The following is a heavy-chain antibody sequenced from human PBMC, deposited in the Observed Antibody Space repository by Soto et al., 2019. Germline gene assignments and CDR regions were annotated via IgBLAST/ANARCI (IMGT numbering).Heavy chain of an antibody. CDR3: AKDPGGYSYGPSPPYGMDV. Sequence: LRLSCAASGFTFSSYGMHWVRRAPGKGLEWVAVISYDGSNKYCADSVKGRFTISRDNSKNTLYLQMNSLRAEDTAVYYCAKDPGGYSYGPSPPYGMDVWGQGTTVTVS. D-gene: IGHD5-18*01. CDR2: ISYDGSNK. V-gene: IGHV3-30*18. CDR1: GFTFSSYG. J-gene: IGHJ6*02.